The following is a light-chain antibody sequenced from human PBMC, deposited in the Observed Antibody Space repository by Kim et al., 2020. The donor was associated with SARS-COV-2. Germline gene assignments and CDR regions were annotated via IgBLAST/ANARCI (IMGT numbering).Light chain of an antibody. V-gene: IGLV3-19*01. Sequence: SSELTQDPAVSVALGQTVRITCQGDSLRSYYASWYQQQPGQAPILVIFGKNSRPSGIPDRFSGSSSGNTASLTITGAQAEDEADYYCASRDSSGNHVIFG. CDR1: SLRSYY. CDR3: ASRDSSGNHVI. J-gene: IGLJ2*01. CDR2: GKN.